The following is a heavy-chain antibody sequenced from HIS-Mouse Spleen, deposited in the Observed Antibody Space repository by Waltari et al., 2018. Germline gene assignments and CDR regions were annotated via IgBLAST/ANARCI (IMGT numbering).Heavy chain of an antibody. V-gene: IGHV4-39*07. CDR1: GGPISSSRYY. CDR2: IYYSGST. D-gene: IGHD6-13*01. CDR3: AREIPYSSSWYDWYFDL. Sequence: QLQLQESGPGLVKPSETLSLPGTVPGGPISSSRYYWGWIRQPPGKGLEWIGSIYYSGSTYYNPSLKSRVTISVDTSKNQFSLKLSSVTAADTAVYYCAREIPYSSSWYDWYFDLWGRGTLVTVSS. J-gene: IGHJ2*01.